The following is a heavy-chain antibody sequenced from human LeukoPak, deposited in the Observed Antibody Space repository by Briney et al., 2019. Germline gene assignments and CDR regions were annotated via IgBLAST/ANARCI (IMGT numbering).Heavy chain of an antibody. CDR3: ARVLYSSGWPNMDV. D-gene: IGHD6-19*01. CDR2: ISSSGSAI. CDR1: GFTFSSYG. J-gene: IGHJ6*03. Sequence: QTGGSLRLSCAASGFTFSSYGMNWVRQAPGKGLEWVSYISSSGSAIYYADSVKGRFTISRDNAKNSLYLQLNSLRGEDTAVYYCARVLYSSGWPNMDVWGKGTTVTISS. V-gene: IGHV3-48*04.